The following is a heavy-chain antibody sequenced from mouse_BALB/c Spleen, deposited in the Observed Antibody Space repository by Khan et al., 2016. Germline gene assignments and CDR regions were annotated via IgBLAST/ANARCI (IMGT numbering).Heavy chain of an antibody. CDR3: ARSNYGNYEEGYTMDY. D-gene: IGHD2-1*01. CDR2: IDPANGNT. CDR1: GFNIKDTY. J-gene: IGHJ4*01. V-gene: IGHV14-3*02. Sequence: EVQLQESGAELVKPGASVKLSCTASGFNIKDTYMHWVKQRPEQGLEWIGRIDPANGNTKYDPKFQGKATITADTSSNTAYLQLNSLTSEYTAVYYCARSNYGNYEEGYTMDYWGQVTSVTVSS.